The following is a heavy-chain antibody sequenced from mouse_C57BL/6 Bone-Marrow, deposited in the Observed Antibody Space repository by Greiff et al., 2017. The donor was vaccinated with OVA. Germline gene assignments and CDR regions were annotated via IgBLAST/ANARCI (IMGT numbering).Heavy chain of an antibody. Sequence: QVQLQQSGAELVKPGASVKISCKASGYAFSSYWMNWVKQRPGKGLEWIGQIYPGDGDTNYNGKFKGKATLTADKSSSTAYMQLSSLTSEDSAVYFCARVDFDYYGSSYCDFDYWGQGTTLTVSS. CDR3: ARVDFDYYGSSYCDFDY. D-gene: IGHD1-1*01. CDR1: GYAFSSYW. V-gene: IGHV1-80*01. CDR2: IYPGDGDT. J-gene: IGHJ2*01.